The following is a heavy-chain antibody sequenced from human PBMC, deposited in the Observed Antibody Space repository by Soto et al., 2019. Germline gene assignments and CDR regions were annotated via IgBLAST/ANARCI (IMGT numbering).Heavy chain of an antibody. J-gene: IGHJ4*02. Sequence: SETLSLTCTVSGGSVSSGSYYWSWIRQPPGKGLEWIGYTYYSGSTNYNPSLKSRVTISVDTSKNQFSLKLSSVTAADTAVYYCARGLLVGAMNYWGQGTLVTVSS. CDR2: TYYSGST. CDR1: GGSVSSGSYY. D-gene: IGHD1-26*01. CDR3: ARGLLVGAMNY. V-gene: IGHV4-61*01.